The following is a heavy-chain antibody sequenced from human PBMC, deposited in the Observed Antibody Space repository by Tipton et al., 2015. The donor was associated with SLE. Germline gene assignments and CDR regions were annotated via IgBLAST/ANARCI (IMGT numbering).Heavy chain of an antibody. J-gene: IGHJ6*02. V-gene: IGHV4-61*01. Sequence: TLSLTCSVSGGSITSGPYFWNWIRQPPGKGLEWIGYMYHGGSTNYNPSLKSRVTISVDTSKNQFSLKLSSVTAADTAVYYCASGEVVIVPGTTRHYYYHAMDVWGQGTTVTVSS. CDR3: ASGEVVIVPGTTRHYYYHAMDV. CDR1: GGSITSGPYF. D-gene: IGHD2/OR15-2a*01. CDR2: MYHGGST.